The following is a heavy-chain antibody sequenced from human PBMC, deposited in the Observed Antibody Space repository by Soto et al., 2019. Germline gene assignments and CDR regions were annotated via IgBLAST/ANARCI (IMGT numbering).Heavy chain of an antibody. D-gene: IGHD6-13*01. CDR3: ARGAAGNKPYHGMDV. CDR1: GGTFSSYT. J-gene: IGHJ6*02. Sequence: SVKVSCKASGGTFSSYTISWVRQAPGQGLEWMGRIIPILGIANYAQKFQGRVTITADKSTSTAYMELSSLRSEDTAVYYCARGAAGNKPYHGMDVWGQGTTVTVSS. CDR2: IIPILGIA. V-gene: IGHV1-69*02.